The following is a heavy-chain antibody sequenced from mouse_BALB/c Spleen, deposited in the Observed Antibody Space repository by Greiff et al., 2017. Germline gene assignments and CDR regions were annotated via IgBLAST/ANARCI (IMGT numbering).Heavy chain of an antibody. CDR3: AREDYLYYGSRDQAWFAY. D-gene: IGHD1-1*01. J-gene: IGHJ3*01. V-gene: IGHV1-18*01. CDR2: INPYNGGT. CDR1: GYSFTGYT. Sequence: EVKLQQSGPELVKPGASMKISCKASGYSFTGYTMNWVKQSHGKNLEWIGLINPYNGGTSYNQKFKGKATLTVDKSSSTAYMELLSLTSEDSAVYYCAREDYLYYGSRDQAWFAYWGQGTLVTVSA.